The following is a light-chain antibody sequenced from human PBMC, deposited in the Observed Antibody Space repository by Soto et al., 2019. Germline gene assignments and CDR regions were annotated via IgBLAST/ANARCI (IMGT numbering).Light chain of an antibody. CDR3: QQYKSYPPYT. CDR2: KAS. CDR1: QSISNL. J-gene: IGKJ2*01. Sequence: DIQMTQSPSTLSASVGDRVTITCRASQSISNLLAWYQQKPGKAPKLLIYKASSLESGVPSRFSGSGSGTEFTLTISSLQPDDFATYYCQQYKSYPPYTFGQGTKVEIK. V-gene: IGKV1-5*03.